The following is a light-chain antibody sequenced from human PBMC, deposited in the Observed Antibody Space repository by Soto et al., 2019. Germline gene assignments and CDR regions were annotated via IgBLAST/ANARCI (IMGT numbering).Light chain of an antibody. J-gene: IGKJ1*01. CDR3: HQYDSSPRT. V-gene: IGKV3-20*01. CDR1: QSVSSSY. CDR2: GAS. Sequence: EIVLTQSPGTLSLSPGERATLSCRASQSVSSSYLAWYQQKPGQTPRLLIYGASSRATGIPDRFSGSRSGTDFTLTISRLEPEDFAVFYCHQYDSSPRTFGQGTKVDIK.